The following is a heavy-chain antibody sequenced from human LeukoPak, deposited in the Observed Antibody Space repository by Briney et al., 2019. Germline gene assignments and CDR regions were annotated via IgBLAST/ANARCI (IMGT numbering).Heavy chain of an antibody. CDR1: GSTFSSYD. V-gene: IGHV3-13*04. Sequence: PGGSLRLSCAASGSTFSSYDMHWVRQATGKGLEWVSAIGTAGDTYYPGSVKGRFTISRENAKNSLYLQMNSLRAGDTAVYYCAREVYDSSGYPPPPNYGMDVWGQGTTVTVSS. CDR2: IGTAGDT. J-gene: IGHJ6*02. CDR3: AREVYDSSGYPPPPNYGMDV. D-gene: IGHD3-22*01.